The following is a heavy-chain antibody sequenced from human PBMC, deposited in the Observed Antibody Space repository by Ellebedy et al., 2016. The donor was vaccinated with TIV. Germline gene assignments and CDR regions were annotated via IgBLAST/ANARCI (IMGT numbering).Heavy chain of an antibody. CDR1: GFTFSSYW. CDR3: ARQNPAYSSGQVSPIDH. V-gene: IGHV3-7*01. Sequence: GESLKISCAASGFTFSSYWMSWVRQAPGKGLEWVANIKQDGSEKYYVDSVKGRFTISRDNAKYSLYLQMNSLRAEDTAVYYCARQNPAYSSGQVSPIDHWGQGALVTVSS. CDR2: IKQDGSEK. D-gene: IGHD6-19*01. J-gene: IGHJ4*02.